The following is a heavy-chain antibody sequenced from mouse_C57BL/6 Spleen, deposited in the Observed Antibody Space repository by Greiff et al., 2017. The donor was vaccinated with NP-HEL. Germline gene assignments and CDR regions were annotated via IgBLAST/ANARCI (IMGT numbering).Heavy chain of an antibody. CDR1: GYTFTSYW. V-gene: IGHV1-69*01. Sequence: VQLQQSGAELVMPGASVKLSCKASGYTFTSYWMHWVKQRPEQGLEWIGEIDPSDSYTNYNQKFKGKSTLTVDKSSNTAYIQLSSLTSEDSAVYCCARASSNYWYFDVWGTGTTVTVSS. D-gene: IGHD2-5*01. J-gene: IGHJ1*03. CDR2: IDPSDSYT. CDR3: ARASSNYWYFDV.